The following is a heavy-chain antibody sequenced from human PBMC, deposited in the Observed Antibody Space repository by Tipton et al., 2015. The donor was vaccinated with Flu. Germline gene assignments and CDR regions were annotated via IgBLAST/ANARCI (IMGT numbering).Heavy chain of an antibody. D-gene: IGHD2-8*02. J-gene: IGHJ2*01. Sequence: SLRLSCAASGSTFSAYAMHWVRQAPGKGLEWVAFTRNDGSNEHYADSVKGRFTISRDNSKNTLYLQMNSLRPEDTAVYYCAKLVRGGYWYFYLWGRGTLVPVFS. CDR2: TRNDGSNE. V-gene: IGHV3-30*02. CDR3: AKLVRGGYWYFYL. CDR1: GSTFSAYA.